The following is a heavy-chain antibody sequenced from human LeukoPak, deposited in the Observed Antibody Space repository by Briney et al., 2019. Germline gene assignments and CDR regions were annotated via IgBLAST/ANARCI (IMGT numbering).Heavy chain of an antibody. V-gene: IGHV4-34*01. CDR2: VNHSGST. J-gene: IGHJ4*02. Sequence: SETLSLTCAVYGGSFSGYYWSWIRQPPGKGLEWIREVNHSGSTNYNPSLKSRVTISVDTSKNQFSLKLSSVTAADTAVYYCAASTYYDFWSGYGRNYYFDYWGQGTLVTVSS. CDR1: GGSFSGYY. CDR3: AASTYYDFWSGYGRNYYFDY. D-gene: IGHD3-3*01.